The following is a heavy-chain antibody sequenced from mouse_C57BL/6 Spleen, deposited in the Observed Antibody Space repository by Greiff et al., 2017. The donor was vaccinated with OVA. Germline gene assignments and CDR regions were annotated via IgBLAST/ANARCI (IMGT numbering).Heavy chain of an antibody. Sequence: QVQLKQPGAELVKPGASVKMSCKASGYTFTSYWITWVKQRPGQGLEWIGDIYPGSGSTNYNEKFKSKATLTVDTSSSTAYMQLSSLTSEDSAVYYCARGANWDDAMDYWGQGTSVTVSS. CDR3: ARGANWDDAMDY. V-gene: IGHV1-55*01. J-gene: IGHJ4*01. CDR2: IYPGSGST. CDR1: GYTFTSYW. D-gene: IGHD4-1*01.